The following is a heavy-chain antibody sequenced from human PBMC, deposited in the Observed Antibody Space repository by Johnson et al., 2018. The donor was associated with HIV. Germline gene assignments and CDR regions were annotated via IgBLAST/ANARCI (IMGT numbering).Heavy chain of an antibody. D-gene: IGHD3-22*01. CDR3: ARVGVDYYDRGATYQNAFDI. CDR1: GFTFDDYG. V-gene: IGHV3-30*03. J-gene: IGHJ3*02. CDR2: ISYDGNNK. Sequence: VQLVESGGGVVRPGGSLRLSCAASGFTFDDYGMSWVRQAPGKGLEWVAVISYDGNNKYYADSEKGRFTISRDNSKNTLYLQMNSLRAEDTAVYYCARVGVDYYDRGATYQNAFDIWGQGTMVTVSS.